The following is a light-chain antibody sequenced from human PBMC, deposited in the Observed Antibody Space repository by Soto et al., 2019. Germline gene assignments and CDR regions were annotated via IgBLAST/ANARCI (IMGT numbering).Light chain of an antibody. Sequence: QSALTQPASVSGSPGQSITISCTGTSSDVGGYNYVSWYQHHPGKAPKLMIYDVSNRPSGVSDRFSGSKSGNTASLTISGLQAEDEADYFCTSYTISSITRVFGAGTKLTVL. CDR3: TSYTISSITRV. J-gene: IGLJ3*02. CDR2: DVS. V-gene: IGLV2-14*03. CDR1: SSDVGGYNY.